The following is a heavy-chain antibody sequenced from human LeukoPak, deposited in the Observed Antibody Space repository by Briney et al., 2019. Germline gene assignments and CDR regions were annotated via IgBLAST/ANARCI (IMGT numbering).Heavy chain of an antibody. D-gene: IGHD2-8*02. CDR1: GYFFPNAW. J-gene: IGHJ5*02. V-gene: IGHV3-48*03. CDR2: IIGSGDTT. CDR3: ARAPLVLKYRWSFDP. Sequence: PGGSLRLSCTISGYFFPNAWLNWVRQAPGKGLEWISSIIGSGDTTYYADSVKGRFTISRDNAKNPLYLQMNSLRVEDTAVYHCARAPLVLKYRWSFDPWGQGTLVIVSS.